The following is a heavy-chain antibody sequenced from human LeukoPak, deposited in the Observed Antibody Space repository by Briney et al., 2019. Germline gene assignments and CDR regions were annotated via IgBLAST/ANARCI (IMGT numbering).Heavy chain of an antibody. J-gene: IGHJ4*02. V-gene: IGHV4-34*01. D-gene: IGHD4-11*01. CDR2: INHSGST. CDR3: VRGTVERYSNYGD. CDR1: GGSFSGYY. Sequence: SETLSLTCAVYGGSFSGYYWNWIRQPPGKGLEWIGEINHSGSTNYNPSLKSRVTISVDTSKNQFSLKLSSVTAADTAVYHCVRGTVERYSNYGDWGQGNLVTVSS.